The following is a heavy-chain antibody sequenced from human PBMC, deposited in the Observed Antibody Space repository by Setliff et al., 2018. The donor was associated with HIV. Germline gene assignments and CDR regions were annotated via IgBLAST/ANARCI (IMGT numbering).Heavy chain of an antibody. CDR3: TKDRGSIADY. Sequence: GGSLRLSCAASGLTFSSYAMSWVRQAPGKGLEWVSAISGSGSSTYYADSVKGRFTISRDNTKNTLYLQMNSLRAEDTAIYYCTKDRGSIADYWGQGTLVTVSS. CDR2: ISGSGSST. CDR1: GLTFSSYA. J-gene: IGHJ4*02. V-gene: IGHV3-23*01. D-gene: IGHD6-13*01.